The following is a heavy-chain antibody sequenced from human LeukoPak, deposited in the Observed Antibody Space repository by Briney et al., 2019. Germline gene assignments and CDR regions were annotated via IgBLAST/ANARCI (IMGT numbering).Heavy chain of an antibody. J-gene: IGHJ4*02. CDR2: INPNSGGT. CDR3: ARGNHQLLSEPDDY. Sequence: ASVKVSCKPSGYSFTGYYMHWVRQPPGQGGEWMGWINPNSGGTNYAQKFQGRVTMTRDTSISTAYMDLSRLRSDDTAWYYCARGNHQLLSEPDDYWGQGTLVTVSS. CDR1: GYSFTGYY. D-gene: IGHD2-2*01. V-gene: IGHV1-2*02.